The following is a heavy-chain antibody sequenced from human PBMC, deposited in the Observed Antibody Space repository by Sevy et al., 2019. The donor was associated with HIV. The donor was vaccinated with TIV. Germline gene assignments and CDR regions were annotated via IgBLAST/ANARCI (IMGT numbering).Heavy chain of an antibody. CDR1: GFAFTNYYA. CDR3: ARPRANYVDNYFFYAMDV. CDR2: ISFDESEK. V-gene: IGHV3-30-3*01. J-gene: IGHJ6*02. Sequence: GGSLRLSCAASGFAFTNYYAMHWVRQAPGKGLEWVALISFDESEKYYADSVKGRFTISRDNFKNTWYLQMNSLTTEDTAVYYCARPRANYVDNYFFYAMDVWGQGTTDTVSS. D-gene: IGHD4-17*01.